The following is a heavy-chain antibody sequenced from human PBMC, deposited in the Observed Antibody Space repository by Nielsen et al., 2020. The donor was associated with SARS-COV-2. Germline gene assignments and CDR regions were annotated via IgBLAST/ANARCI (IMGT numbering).Heavy chain of an antibody. CDR1: GFTFSDYY. V-gene: IGHV3-11*01. J-gene: IGHJ4*02. D-gene: IGHD3-9*01. Sequence: GESLKISCAASGFTFSDYYMSWIRQAPGKGLEWVSYISSSGSTIYYADSVKGRFTISRDNAKNSLYLQMNSLRAEDTAVYYCASPDVLRYFDWLLPFDYWGQGTLVTVSS. CDR2: ISSSGSTI. CDR3: ASPDVLRYFDWLLPFDY.